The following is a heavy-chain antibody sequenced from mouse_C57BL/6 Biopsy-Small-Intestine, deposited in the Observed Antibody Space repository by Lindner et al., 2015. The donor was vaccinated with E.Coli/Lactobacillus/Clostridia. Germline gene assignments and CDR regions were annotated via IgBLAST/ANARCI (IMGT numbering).Heavy chain of an antibody. CDR2: ISSGSSTI. D-gene: IGHD1-1*01. V-gene: IGHV5-17*01. CDR3: ARDYAGSDY. J-gene: IGHJ2*01. CDR1: GFTFSDFG. Sequence: VQLQESGGDLVEPGGSLKLSCAASGFTFSDFGMHWVRQAPEKGLEWVAYISSGSSTIYYADTVKGRFTISRDNAKNTLFLQMTSLRSEDTAMYYCARDYAGSDYWGQGTTLTVSS.